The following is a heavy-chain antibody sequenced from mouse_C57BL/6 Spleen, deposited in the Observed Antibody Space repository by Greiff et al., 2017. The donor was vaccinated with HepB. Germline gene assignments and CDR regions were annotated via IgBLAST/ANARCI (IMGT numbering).Heavy chain of an antibody. Sequence: EVQLKESGGGLVKPGGSLKLSCAASGFTFSDYGMHWVRQAPEKGLEWVAYISSGSSTIYYADTVKGRFTISRDNAKNTLFLQMTSLRSEDTAMYYWARRIYYSNRYYYGMDYWGQGTSVTVSS. CDR1: GFTFSDYG. V-gene: IGHV5-17*01. J-gene: IGHJ4*01. CDR2: ISSGSSTI. D-gene: IGHD2-5*01. CDR3: ARRIYYSNRYYYGMDY.